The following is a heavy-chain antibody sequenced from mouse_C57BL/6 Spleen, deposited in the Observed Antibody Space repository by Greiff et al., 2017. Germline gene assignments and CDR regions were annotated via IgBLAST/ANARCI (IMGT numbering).Heavy chain of an antibody. Sequence: QLQQSGPELVKPGASVQISCKASGYTFTDYYMNWVKQSHGKSLEWIGDINPNNGGTSYNQKFKGKATLTVDKSSSTAYMELRSLTSEDSAVYYCARYDYVDYYAMDYWGQGTSVTVSS. D-gene: IGHD2-4*01. CDR1: GYTFTDYY. V-gene: IGHV1-26*01. CDR2: INPNNGGT. J-gene: IGHJ4*01. CDR3: ARYDYVDYYAMDY.